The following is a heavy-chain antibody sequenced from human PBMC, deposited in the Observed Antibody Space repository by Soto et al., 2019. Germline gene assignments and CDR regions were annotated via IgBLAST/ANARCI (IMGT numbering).Heavy chain of an antibody. CDR3: AIAVGYCSATSCYPCGV. D-gene: IGHD2-15*01. V-gene: IGHV4-39*01. CDR2: GFSSGTT. J-gene: IGHJ4*02. Sequence: SETLSLTCAVSGGSISGSVHYYGGIRQPPGKGLEWLGTGFSSGTTCYNPSFTTRLTMSVDTSRNEDSLNMNSMTAADTSVYYCAIAVGYCSATSCYPCGVWGQGSLATVSS. CDR1: GGSISGSVHY.